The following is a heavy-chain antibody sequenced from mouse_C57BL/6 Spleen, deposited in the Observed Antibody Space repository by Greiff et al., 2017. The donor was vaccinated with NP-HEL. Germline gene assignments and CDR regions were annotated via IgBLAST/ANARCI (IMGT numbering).Heavy chain of an antibody. CDR3: TRFTTVVFDY. D-gene: IGHD1-1*01. CDR2: IDPETGGT. V-gene: IGHV1-15*01. CDR1: GYTFTDYE. Sequence: LVESGAELVRPGASVTLSCKASGYTFTDYEMHWVKQTPVHGLEWIGAIDPETGGTAYNQKFKGKAILTADKSSSTAYMELRSLTSEDSAVYYCTRFTTVVFDYWGQGTTLTVSS. J-gene: IGHJ2*01.